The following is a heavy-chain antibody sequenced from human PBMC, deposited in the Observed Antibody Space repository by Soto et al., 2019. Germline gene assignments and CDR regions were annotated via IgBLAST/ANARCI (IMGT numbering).Heavy chain of an antibody. CDR2: LLHSGTT. CDR1: GDSITSPKW. Sequence: QVHLQESGPGLVKPSGTLSLTCAVSGDSITSPKWWTWLRQPPGKGLEWIGDLLHSGTTSYNPSLMSRVTLSVDKPQNQFSLKLTSVTAADTAIYYCAYSTGWYRHDVWGQGTSVTVSS. V-gene: IGHV4-4*02. D-gene: IGHD6-19*01. J-gene: IGHJ3*01. CDR3: AYSTGWYRHDV.